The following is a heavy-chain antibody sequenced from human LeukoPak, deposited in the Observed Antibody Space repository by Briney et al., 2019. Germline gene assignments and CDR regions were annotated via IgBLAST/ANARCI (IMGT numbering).Heavy chain of an antibody. CDR3: ARYSEHWFDP. Sequence: PSETLSLTCAVYGGSFSGYYWSWIRQPPGKGLEWIGEINHSGSTNYNPSLKSRVTISVDTSKNQFSLKLSSVTAADTAVYYCARYSEHWFDPWGQGTLVTVSS. J-gene: IGHJ5*02. CDR1: GGSFSGYY. V-gene: IGHV4-34*01. D-gene: IGHD1-26*01. CDR2: INHSGST.